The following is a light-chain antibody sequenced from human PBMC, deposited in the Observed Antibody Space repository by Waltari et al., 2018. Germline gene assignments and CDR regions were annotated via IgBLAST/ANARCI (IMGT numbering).Light chain of an antibody. CDR1: QSISNW. J-gene: IGKJ1*01. CDR2: KAS. Sequence: DIQMTQSPSTLSASVGERVTTNCRASQSISNWLAWYQQKPGKAPKLLIYKASSLESGVPSRFSGSGSGTEFTLTISSLQPDDFATYYCQQYNSYSPWTFGQGTKVEIK. V-gene: IGKV1-5*03. CDR3: QQYNSYSPWT.